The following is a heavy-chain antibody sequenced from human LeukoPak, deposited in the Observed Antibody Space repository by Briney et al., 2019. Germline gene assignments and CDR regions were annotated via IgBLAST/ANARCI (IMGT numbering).Heavy chain of an antibody. Sequence: SETLSLTCAVSGGSFSGYYWTWIRQPPGKGLEWIGEINHSGSANYNPSLKSRVTISLDTSKNQFSLKLSSVTAPDTAVYYCARQKEDCSSTSCYHVYYGMDVWGQGTTVTVSS. D-gene: IGHD2-2*01. J-gene: IGHJ6*02. CDR1: GGSFSGYY. CDR2: INHSGSA. V-gene: IGHV4-34*01. CDR3: ARQKEDCSSTSCYHVYYGMDV.